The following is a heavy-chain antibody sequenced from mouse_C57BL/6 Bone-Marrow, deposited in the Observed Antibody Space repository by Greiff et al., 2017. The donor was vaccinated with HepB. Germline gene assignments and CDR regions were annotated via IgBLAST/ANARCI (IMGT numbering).Heavy chain of an antibody. J-gene: IGHJ3*01. Sequence: VQLQESGAELARPGASVKMSCKASGYTFTSYTMHWVKQRPGQGLEWIGYINPSSGYTKYNQKFKDKATLTADKSSSTAYMQLSSLTSEDSAVYYCARRSDGYYPFAYWGQGTLVTVSA. V-gene: IGHV1-4*01. D-gene: IGHD2-3*01. CDR2: INPSSGYT. CDR3: ARRSDGYYPFAY. CDR1: GYTFTSYT.